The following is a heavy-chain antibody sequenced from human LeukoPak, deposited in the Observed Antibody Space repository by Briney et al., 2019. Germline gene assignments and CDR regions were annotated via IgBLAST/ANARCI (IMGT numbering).Heavy chain of an antibody. Sequence: PSKTLSLTCAVSGVSISSGGYSWSWIRQPPGKGLEWIGEIYHSGSTNYNPSLKSRVTISVDKSKNQFSLKLSSVTAADTAVYYCASKVNDFWSGYYIFLDYWGQGTLVTVSS. CDR2: IYHSGST. J-gene: IGHJ4*02. CDR3: ASKVNDFWSGYYIFLDY. CDR1: GVSISSGGYS. D-gene: IGHD3-3*01. V-gene: IGHV4-30-2*01.